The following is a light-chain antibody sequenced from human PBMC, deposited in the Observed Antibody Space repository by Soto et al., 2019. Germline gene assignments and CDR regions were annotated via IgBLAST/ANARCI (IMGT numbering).Light chain of an antibody. CDR2: DAS. CDR1: QSISSW. J-gene: IGKJ4*01. Sequence: DSQMTQSNYRLSASLGERVNVACRASQSISSWLAWYQQKPGKAPKLLIYDASSLESGVPSSFIVSGSGTEFTLTMCSLQCYAFAPYYGRQCNGYPRTFGGGTKVDIK. V-gene: IGKV1-5*01. CDR3: RQCNGYPRT.